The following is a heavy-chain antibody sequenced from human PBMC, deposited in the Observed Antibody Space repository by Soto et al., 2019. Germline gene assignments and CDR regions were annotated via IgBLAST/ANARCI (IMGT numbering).Heavy chain of an antibody. J-gene: IGHJ6*02. V-gene: IGHV1-18*01. D-gene: IGHD1-1*01. CDR1: GCTFSRYG. CDR2: ISGYNGDT. CDR3: AKNGQPPYYYYGMDI. Sequence: QGQLVQSGTEVKKPGASVKVSCKASGCTFSRYGISWVRQAPGQGLEWMGWISGYNGDTIYAQKVQGRVTMTIDTSTYTAYMELRSLTSDDTAIYYCAKNGQPPYYYYGMDIWGQGTTVTVSS.